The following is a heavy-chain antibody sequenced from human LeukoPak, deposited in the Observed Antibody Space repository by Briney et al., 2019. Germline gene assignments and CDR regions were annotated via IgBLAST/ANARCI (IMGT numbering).Heavy chain of an antibody. V-gene: IGHV4-59*01. D-gene: IGHD3-3*01. J-gene: IGHJ6*03. CDR1: GGSISSYY. Sequence: SETLSLTCTVSGGSISSYYGSWIRQPPGKGLEWIGYIYYSGSTNYNPSLKSRVTISVDTSKNQFSLKLSSVTAADTAVYYCARGYSFDYDFWSGYYGDMDVWGKGTTVTVSS. CDR2: IYYSGST. CDR3: ARGYSFDYDFWSGYYGDMDV.